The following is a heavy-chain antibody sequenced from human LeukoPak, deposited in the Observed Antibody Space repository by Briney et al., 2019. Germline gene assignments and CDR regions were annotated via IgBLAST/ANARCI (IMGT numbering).Heavy chain of an antibody. D-gene: IGHD6-13*01. V-gene: IGHV3-20*04. CDR1: GFTFDDYG. CDR2: INWNGGST. Sequence: GGSLRLSCAASGFTFDDYGMSWVRQAPGKGLEWVSGINWNGGSTGYADSVKGRFTISRDNAKNFLYLQMNSLRAEDTAFYYCAREVYSSSWYGKSYYFDYWGQGTLVTVSS. CDR3: AREVYSSSWYGKSYYFDY. J-gene: IGHJ4*02.